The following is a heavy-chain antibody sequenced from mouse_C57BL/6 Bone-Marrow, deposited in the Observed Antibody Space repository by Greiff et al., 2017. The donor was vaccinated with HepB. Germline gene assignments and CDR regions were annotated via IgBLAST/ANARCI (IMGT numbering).Heavy chain of an antibody. Sequence: EVKLMESGGGLVKPGGSLKLSCAASGFTFSDYGMHWVRQAPEKGLEWVAYISSGSSTIYYADTVKGRFTISRDNAKNTLFLQMTSLRSEDTAMYYCAREGSSYWGQGTTLTVSS. V-gene: IGHV5-17*01. CDR3: AREGSSY. CDR2: ISSGSSTI. CDR1: GFTFSDYG. D-gene: IGHD1-1*01. J-gene: IGHJ2*01.